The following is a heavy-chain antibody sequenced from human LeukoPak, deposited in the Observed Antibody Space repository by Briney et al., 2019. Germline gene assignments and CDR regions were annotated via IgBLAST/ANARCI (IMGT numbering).Heavy chain of an antibody. Sequence: EASVKVSCKASGYTFTGYYMHWVRQAPGQGLEWMGWINPNSGGTNYAQKFQGRVTMTRDPSISTAYMELSRLRSDDTAVYYCARVPVLLWFGELSVYYYYYGMDVWGHGTTVTVSS. V-gene: IGHV1-2*02. CDR3: ARVPVLLWFGELSVYYYYYGMDV. J-gene: IGHJ6*02. CDR1: GYTFTGYY. CDR2: INPNSGGT. D-gene: IGHD3-10*01.